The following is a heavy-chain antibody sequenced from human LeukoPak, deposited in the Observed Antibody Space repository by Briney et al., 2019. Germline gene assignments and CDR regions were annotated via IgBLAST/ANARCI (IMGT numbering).Heavy chain of an antibody. D-gene: IGHD6-19*01. J-gene: IGHJ5*02. V-gene: IGHV4-38-2*02. CDR1: GYSISSGYY. Sequence: SETLSLTCTVSGYSISSGYYWGWIRQPPGKGLEWIGSIYHKGSNYYNPSLKSRVTISVDTTKNQFSLKLSSVTAADTAVYYCARVVAVAGTSSGYNWFDPWGQGTLVTVSS. CDR2: IYHKGSN. CDR3: ARVVAVAGTSSGYNWFDP.